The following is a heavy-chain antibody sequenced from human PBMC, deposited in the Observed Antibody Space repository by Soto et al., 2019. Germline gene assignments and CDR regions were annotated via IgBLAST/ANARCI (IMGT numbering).Heavy chain of an antibody. Sequence: SGPTLVNPTQTLTLTCTFSGFSLSTRGVGVGWIRQPPGKALEWLALIYWDDDKRHSPSLNSRLTITKDTSKNQVVLTMTNMDPVDTATYYCIHKAPYGPPNYWGQGTLVTVSS. J-gene: IGHJ4*02. CDR3: IHKAPYGPPNY. CDR2: IYWDDDK. CDR1: GFSLSTRGVG. D-gene: IGHD3-10*01. V-gene: IGHV2-5*02.